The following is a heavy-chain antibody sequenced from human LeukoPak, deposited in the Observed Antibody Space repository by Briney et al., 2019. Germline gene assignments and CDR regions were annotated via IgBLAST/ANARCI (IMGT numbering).Heavy chain of an antibody. CDR2: INPNSGGT. D-gene: IGHD4-17*01. CDR3: ARGTPGYGDYLYYFDY. CDR1: GYTFTGYY. V-gene: IGHV1-2*04. Sequence: ASVKVSCKASGYTFTGYYMHWVRQAPGQGLEWMGWINPNSGGTNYAQKFQGWVTMTRDTSISTAYMELSRLRSEDTAVYYCARGTPGYGDYLYYFDYWGQGTLVTVSS. J-gene: IGHJ4*02.